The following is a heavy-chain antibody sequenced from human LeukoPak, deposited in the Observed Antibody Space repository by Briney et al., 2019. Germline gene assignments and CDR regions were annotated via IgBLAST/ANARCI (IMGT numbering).Heavy chain of an antibody. CDR2: INAGNGNT. J-gene: IGHJ4*02. D-gene: IGHD5-18*01. CDR1: GYTFTIYA. V-gene: IGHV1-3*01. Sequence: GASVNVSCKASGYTFTIYAMHWVRQAPGQRREWMGWINAGNGNTKYSQKFQGRGTITRDTSASTAYMELSSLRSEDTAVYYCARDLWGYSYGLPFWGQGTLVTVSS. CDR3: ARDLWGYSYGLPF.